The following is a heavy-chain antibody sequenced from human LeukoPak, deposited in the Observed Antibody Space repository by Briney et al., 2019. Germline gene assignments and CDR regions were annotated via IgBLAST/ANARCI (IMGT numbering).Heavy chain of an antibody. CDR3: AKALVRGVIPTS. CDR1: GFTFSSYA. CDR2: ISGSGCST. V-gene: IGHV3-23*01. J-gene: IGHJ4*02. Sequence: GGSLRLSCAASGFTFSSYAMSWVRQAPGKGLEGVSAISGSGCSTYYADSVKGRFTISRDNSKNTLYLQMNSLRAEDTAVYYCAKALVRGVIPTSWGQGTLVTVSS. D-gene: IGHD3-10*01.